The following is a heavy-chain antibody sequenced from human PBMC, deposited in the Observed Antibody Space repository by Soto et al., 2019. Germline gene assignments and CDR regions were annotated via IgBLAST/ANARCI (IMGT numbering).Heavy chain of an antibody. Sequence: QVHLVASGGGLVKPGGSLRLSCVASGITLSDNYMTWIRQAPGKGLEWLSYISNSDYTTYYADSVKGRFTISRDNAKNSLYLQLNGLIVEDTAVYYWASWKWSLDYWGQGILVTVSS. CDR2: ISNSDYTT. J-gene: IGHJ4*02. V-gene: IGHV3-11*01. CDR3: ASWKWSLDY. D-gene: IGHD2-8*01. CDR1: GITLSDNY.